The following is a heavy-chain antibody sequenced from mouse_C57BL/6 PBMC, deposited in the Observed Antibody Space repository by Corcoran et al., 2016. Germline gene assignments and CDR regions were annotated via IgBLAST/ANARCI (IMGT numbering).Heavy chain of an antibody. J-gene: IGHJ4*01. V-gene: IGHV9-3*01. Sequence: QIQLVQSGPELKKPGETVKISCKASGYTFTTYGMSWVKQAPGKGLKWMGWINTYSGVPTYADDFKGRFAFSLETSASTAYLQINNLKNEDTATYFCARYGQLDYAMDYWGQGTSFTFSS. CDR3: ARYGQLDYAMDY. CDR2: INTYSGVP. CDR1: GYTFTTYG. D-gene: IGHD6-1*01.